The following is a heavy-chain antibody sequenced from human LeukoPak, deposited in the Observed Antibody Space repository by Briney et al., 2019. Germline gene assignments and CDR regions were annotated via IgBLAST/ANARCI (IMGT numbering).Heavy chain of an antibody. CDR3: AKDPGIAVTGTD. J-gene: IGHJ4*02. Sequence: GGSLRLSCAASGFTFSSYAMSWVRQAPGKGLEWVSAVSGSGGSTYYADSVKGRFTISRDNSKNTLYLQMNSLRAEDTAVYYCAKDPGIAVTGTDWGQGTPVTVSS. CDR1: GFTFSSYA. D-gene: IGHD6-19*01. CDR2: VSGSGGST. V-gene: IGHV3-23*01.